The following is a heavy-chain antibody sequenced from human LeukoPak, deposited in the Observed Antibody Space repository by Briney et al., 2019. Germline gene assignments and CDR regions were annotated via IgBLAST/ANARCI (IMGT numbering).Heavy chain of an antibody. Sequence: PSETPSLTCAVYGGSFSGYYWSWIRQPPGKGLEWIGEINHSGSTNYNPSLKSRVTISVDTSKNQFSLKLSSVTAADTAVYYCARSSSWPSDWGQGTLVTVSS. J-gene: IGHJ4*02. D-gene: IGHD6-13*01. CDR1: GGSFSGYY. CDR3: ARSSSWPSD. CDR2: INHSGST. V-gene: IGHV4-34*01.